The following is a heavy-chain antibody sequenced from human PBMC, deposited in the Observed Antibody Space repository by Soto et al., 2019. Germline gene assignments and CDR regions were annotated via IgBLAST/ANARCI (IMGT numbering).Heavy chain of an antibody. D-gene: IGHD1-26*01. CDR3: ARNPVGPNGDQ. V-gene: IGHV1-46*01. Sequence: QVQLVQSGAEVRKPGASVKVSCKASGYTFTNYYMYWVRQAPGQGLEWVGLINPRGGSTVYAPKFQGRVTVTRDTSTSTVYMELSSLRSEDTAVYYCARNPVGPNGDQWGQGTLVTVSS. CDR2: INPRGGST. J-gene: IGHJ5*02. CDR1: GYTFTNYY.